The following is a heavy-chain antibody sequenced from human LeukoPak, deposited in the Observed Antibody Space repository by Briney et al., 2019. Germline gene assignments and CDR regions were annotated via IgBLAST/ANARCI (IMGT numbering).Heavy chain of an antibody. CDR3: AKDNDSWDSRRGSDS. CDR2: ISASGGST. CDR1: GFTLSNYG. V-gene: IGHV3-23*01. D-gene: IGHD1-26*01. Sequence: QAGGSLRLSCAASGFTLSNYGMTWVRQAPGKGLEWVSAISASGGSTYYADSVKGRFTLSRDNSKNTLYLQVNSLRADDTAVYYCAKDNDSWDSRRGSDSWGQGTLVIVSS. J-gene: IGHJ4*02.